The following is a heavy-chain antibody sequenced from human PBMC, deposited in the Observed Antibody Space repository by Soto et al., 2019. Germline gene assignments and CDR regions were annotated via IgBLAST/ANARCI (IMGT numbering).Heavy chain of an antibody. J-gene: IGHJ6*02. Sequence: QVQLVQSGAEVKKPGSSLKVSCKASGGTFTNYAFSWVRQAPGQGLEWMGGIIPVFGTPDYAQKFQGRVTITADESTRTASMELSSLRSDETAVYYCARERSVGYCITTTCPNPFYYYAMDVWGQGTTVTVSS. CDR2: IIPVFGTP. D-gene: IGHD2-2*01. V-gene: IGHV1-69*12. CDR1: GGTFTNYA. CDR3: ARERSVGYCITTTCPNPFYYYAMDV.